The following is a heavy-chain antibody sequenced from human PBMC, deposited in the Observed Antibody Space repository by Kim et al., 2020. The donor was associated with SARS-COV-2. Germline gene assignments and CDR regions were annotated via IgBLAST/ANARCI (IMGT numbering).Heavy chain of an antibody. J-gene: IGHJ4*02. CDR2: INHSGST. D-gene: IGHD3-10*01. V-gene: IGHV4-34*01. CDR1: GGSFSGYY. CDR3: ARGPHYYSYPNRYYFDY. Sequence: SETLSLTCAVYGGSFSGYYWSWIRQPPGKGLEWIGEINHSGSTNYNPSLKSRVTISVDTSKNQFSLKLSSVTAADTAVYYCARGPHYYSYPNRYYFDYWGQGTLVTVSS.